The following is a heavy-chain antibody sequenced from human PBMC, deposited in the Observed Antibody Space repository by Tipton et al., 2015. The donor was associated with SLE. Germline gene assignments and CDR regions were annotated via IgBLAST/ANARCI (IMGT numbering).Heavy chain of an antibody. CDR1: GDTFSSYA. V-gene: IGHV1-69*05. J-gene: IGHJ6*03. Sequence: QSGAEVKKPGSSVKVSCKASGDTFSSYAISWVRQAPGQGLEWMGGIIPIFGTANYAQKFQGRVTITTDESTSTAYMELSSLRSEDTAVYYRARVSGYSYAKGYYMDVWGKGTTVTVSS. D-gene: IGHD5-18*01. CDR2: IIPIFGTA. CDR3: ARVSGYSYAKGYYMDV.